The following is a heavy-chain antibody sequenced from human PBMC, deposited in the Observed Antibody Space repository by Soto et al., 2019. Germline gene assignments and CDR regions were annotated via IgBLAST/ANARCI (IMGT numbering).Heavy chain of an antibody. D-gene: IGHD2-2*01. CDR3: ARNWCSSTSCYRGGSDYCGMDV. CDR1: GYTFTSYA. CDR2: INAGNGNT. V-gene: IGHV1-3*01. Sequence: QVQLVQSGAEVKKPGASVKVSCKASGYTFTSYAMHWVRQAPGQRLEWMGWINAGNGNTKYSQKFQGRVTITRGTSARTAYMELSSPRSDDTAVYYCARNWCSSTSCYRGGSDYCGMDVWGQGTTVTVSS. J-gene: IGHJ6*02.